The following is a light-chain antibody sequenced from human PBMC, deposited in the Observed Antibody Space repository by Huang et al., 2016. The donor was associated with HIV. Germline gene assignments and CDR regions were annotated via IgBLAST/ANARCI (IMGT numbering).Light chain of an antibody. V-gene: IGKV2-30*01. J-gene: IGKJ1*01. Sequence: DVVMTQSTLSLHVTLGQPAPISCRSIQSLVYSDGSTYLNWFQQRPGQSPRRLIYKVSNRDSWVPDRFSGSGSCTDFTLKISRVEAEDIGVYYCMQGTHWPPGTFGQGTKVEIK. CDR3: MQGTHWPPGT. CDR1: QSLVYSDGSTY. CDR2: KVS.